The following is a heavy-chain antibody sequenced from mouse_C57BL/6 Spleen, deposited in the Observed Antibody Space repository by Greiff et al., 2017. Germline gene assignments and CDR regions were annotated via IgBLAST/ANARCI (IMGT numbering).Heavy chain of an antibody. CDR2: IYPGGGYT. Sequence: VKLVESGAELVRPGTSVKMSCKASGYTFTNYWIGWAKQRPGHGLEWIGDIYPGGGYTNYNEKFKGKATLTAEKSSSTAYMQFSSLTSEDSAIYYCARRGEAMDYWGQGTSVTVSS. CDR1: GYTFTNYW. J-gene: IGHJ4*01. CDR3: ARRGEAMDY. V-gene: IGHV1-63*01.